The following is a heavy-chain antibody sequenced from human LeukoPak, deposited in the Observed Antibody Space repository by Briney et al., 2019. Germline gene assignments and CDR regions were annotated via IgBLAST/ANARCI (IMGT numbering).Heavy chain of an antibody. CDR2: INPNSGGT. Sequence: ASVKVSCKASGGTFSSYAISWVRQAPGQGLEWMGRINPNSGGTNYAQKFQGRVTMTRDTSISTAYMELSRLRSDDTAVYYCARDLDYYGSGSYYNTYWGQGTLVTVSS. J-gene: IGHJ4*02. V-gene: IGHV1-2*06. D-gene: IGHD3-10*01. CDR3: ARDLDYYGSGSYYNTY. CDR1: GGTFSSYA.